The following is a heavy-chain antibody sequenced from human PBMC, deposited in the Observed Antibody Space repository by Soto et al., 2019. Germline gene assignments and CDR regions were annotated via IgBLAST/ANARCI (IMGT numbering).Heavy chain of an antibody. J-gene: IGHJ6*02. Sequence: WASVKVSCKASGGTFSSYAISWVRQAPGQGLEWMGGIIPIFGTANYAQKFQGRVTITADESTSTAYMELSSLRSEDTAVYYCARGRLQSVSYYYYGMDVWGQGTTVTVSS. CDR1: GGTFSSYA. CDR2: IIPIFGTA. D-gene: IGHD4-4*01. CDR3: ARGRLQSVSYYYYGMDV. V-gene: IGHV1-69*13.